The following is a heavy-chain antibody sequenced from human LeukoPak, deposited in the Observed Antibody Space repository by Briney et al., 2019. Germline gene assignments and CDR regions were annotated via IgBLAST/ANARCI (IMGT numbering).Heavy chain of an antibody. J-gene: IGHJ6*03. V-gene: IGHV4-39*07. CDR2: IYYSGST. CDR1: GGSISSSSYY. Sequence: SETLSLTCTVSGGSISSSSYYWGWIRQPPVKGLEWIGSIYYSGSTYYNPSLKSRVTISVDTSKNQFSLKLSSVTAADTAVYYCAREGDGSGSYYNYYYYYYMDVWGKGTTVTVSS. D-gene: IGHD3-10*01. CDR3: AREGDGSGSYYNYYYYYYMDV.